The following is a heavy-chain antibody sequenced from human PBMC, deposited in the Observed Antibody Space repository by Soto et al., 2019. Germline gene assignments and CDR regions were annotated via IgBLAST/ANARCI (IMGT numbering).Heavy chain of an antibody. CDR1: GYTFTSHG. CDR2: ISAHNGNT. Sequence: QVHLVQSGAEVKKPGASVKVSCKASGYTFTSHGITWVRQAPGQGLEWMGWISAHNGNTDYAQKVQGRVIVTRDTATSSAYMELRSLRSDDTAVYYCARGRYGDYWGQGALVTVSS. CDR3: ARGRYGDY. D-gene: IGHD1-1*01. V-gene: IGHV1-18*01. J-gene: IGHJ4*02.